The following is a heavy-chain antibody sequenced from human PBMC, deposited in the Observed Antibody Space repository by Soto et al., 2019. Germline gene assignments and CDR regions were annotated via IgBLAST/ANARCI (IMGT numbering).Heavy chain of an antibody. D-gene: IGHD1-26*01. J-gene: IGHJ6*02. CDR3: ARLGPNSGSYSYPYYYGMDV. CDR2: IYYSGST. CDR1: GGSIGSSSYY. V-gene: IGHV4-39*01. Sequence: PSVTLPLTCTVSGGSIGSSSYYWGWIRQPPWKGLEWIGSIYYSGSTYYNPSLKSRVTISVDTSKNQFSLKLSSVTAADTAVYYCARLGPNSGSYSYPYYYGMDVWGQGTTVTVSS.